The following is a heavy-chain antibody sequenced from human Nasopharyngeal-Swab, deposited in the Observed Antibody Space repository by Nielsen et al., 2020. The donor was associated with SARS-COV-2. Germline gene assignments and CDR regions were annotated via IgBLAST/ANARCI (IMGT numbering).Heavy chain of an antibody. J-gene: IGHJ4*02. D-gene: IGHD6-13*01. CDR3: ARGPTQQLVRDY. V-gene: IGHV4-34*01. CDR2: INHSGST. Sequence: RPAPGKGLEWIGEINHSGSTNYNPCIKSRVTISVDTSNNQFSLKLSSVTAADTAVYYCARGPTQQLVRDYWGQGTLVTVSS.